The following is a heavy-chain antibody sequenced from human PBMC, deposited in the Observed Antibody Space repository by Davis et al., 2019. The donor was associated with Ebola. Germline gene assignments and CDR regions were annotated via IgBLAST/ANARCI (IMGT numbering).Heavy chain of an antibody. CDR3: AREQQLTPGTYYYYYGMDV. CDR2: INPSGGST. D-gene: IGHD6-13*01. V-gene: IGHV1-46*01. Sequence: ASVKVSCKASGYTFTSYGISWVRQAPGQGLEWMGIINPSGGSTSYAQKFQGRVTMTRDTSTSTVYMELSSLRSEDTAVYYCAREQQLTPGTYYYYYGMDVWGQGTTVTVSS. CDR1: GYTFTSYG. J-gene: IGHJ6*02.